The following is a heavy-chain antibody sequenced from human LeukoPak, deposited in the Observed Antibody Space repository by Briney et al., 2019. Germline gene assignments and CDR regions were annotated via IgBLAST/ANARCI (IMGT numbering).Heavy chain of an antibody. CDR1: GGTFSSYA. CDR3: ARGSGVTAIPYYY. V-gene: IGHV1-69*04. J-gene: IGHJ4*02. CDR2: IIPILGIA. Sequence: GASVKVSCKASGGTFSSYAISWVRQAPGQGLEWMGRIIPILGIANYAQKFQGRVTITADKSTSTAYMELSSLRSEDTAVYYCARGSGVTAIPYYYWGQGTLVTVSS. D-gene: IGHD2-21*02.